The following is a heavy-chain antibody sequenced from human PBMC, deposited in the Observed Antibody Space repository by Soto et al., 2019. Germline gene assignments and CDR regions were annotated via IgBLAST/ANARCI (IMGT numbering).Heavy chain of an antibody. CDR2: ISYDGSNK. J-gene: IGHJ6*02. V-gene: IGHV3-30-3*01. CDR1: GFTFSSYA. D-gene: IGHD3-22*01. Sequence: PGGSLRLSCAASGFTFSSYAMHWVRQAPGKGLEWVAVISYDGSNKYYADSVKGRFTISRDNSKNTLYLQMNSLRAEDTAVYYCARDQTLGGYGYGMDVWGQGTTVTVSS. CDR3: ARDQTLGGYGYGMDV.